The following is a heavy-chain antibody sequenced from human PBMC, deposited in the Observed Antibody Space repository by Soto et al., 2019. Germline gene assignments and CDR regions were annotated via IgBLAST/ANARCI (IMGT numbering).Heavy chain of an antibody. CDR2: ISAYNGNT. Sequence: ASVKVSCKASGYTFTSYGISWVRQAPGQGLEWMGWISAYNGNTNYAQKLQGRVTMATDTSTSTAYMELRSLRSDDTAVYYCAREVAIVVVPAAIAGHYYYYGMDVWGQGTTVTVS. CDR3: AREVAIVVVPAAIAGHYYYYGMDV. D-gene: IGHD2-2*02. V-gene: IGHV1-18*01. CDR1: GYTFTSYG. J-gene: IGHJ6*02.